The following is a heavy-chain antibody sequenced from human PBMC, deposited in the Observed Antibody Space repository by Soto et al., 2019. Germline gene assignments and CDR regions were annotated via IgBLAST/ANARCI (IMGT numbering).Heavy chain of an antibody. CDR3: ARGPRYCSSTTCFSVFTWFGP. CDR2: ISNYNGNT. V-gene: IGHV1-18*04. CDR1: GYTFTSYG. Sequence: ASGKVSCNASGYTFTSYGMSWERQAPGQGLEWMGWISNYNGNTNYAQKVQDRVTMTTDTSASTTYMELRSLRSDDTAVYYCARGPRYCSSTTCFSVFTWFGPWGDVTPFPVSP. J-gene: IGHJ5*02. D-gene: IGHD2-2*01.